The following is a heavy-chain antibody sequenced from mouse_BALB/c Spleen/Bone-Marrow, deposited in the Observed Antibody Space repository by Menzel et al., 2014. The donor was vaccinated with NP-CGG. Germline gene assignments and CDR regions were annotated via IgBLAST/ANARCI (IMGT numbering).Heavy chain of an antibody. Sequence: DVHLVESGGGLVKPGGSLKLSCAASGFAFSSYDMSWVRQTPEKRLEWVAYISSGGGSTYYPDTVKGRFTISRDNAKNTLYLQRSSLKSEDTAMYYCARPLYYYGSSPFYAMDYWGQGTSVTVSS. V-gene: IGHV5-12-1*01. J-gene: IGHJ4*01. CDR2: ISSGGGST. D-gene: IGHD1-1*01. CDR1: GFAFSSYD. CDR3: ARPLYYYGSSPFYAMDY.